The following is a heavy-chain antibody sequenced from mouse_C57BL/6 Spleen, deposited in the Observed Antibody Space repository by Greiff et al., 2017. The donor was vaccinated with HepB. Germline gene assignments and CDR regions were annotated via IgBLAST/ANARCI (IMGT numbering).Heavy chain of an antibody. Sequence: QVQLKESGAELARPGASVKLSCKASGYTFTSYGISWVKQRTGQGLEWIGEIYPRSGNTYYNEKFKGKATLTADKSSSTAYMELRSLTSEDSAVYFCARSGYSNRDLYAMDYWGQGTSVTVSS. CDR3: ARSGYSNRDLYAMDY. V-gene: IGHV1-81*01. CDR2: IYPRSGNT. D-gene: IGHD2-5*01. CDR1: GYTFTSYG. J-gene: IGHJ4*01.